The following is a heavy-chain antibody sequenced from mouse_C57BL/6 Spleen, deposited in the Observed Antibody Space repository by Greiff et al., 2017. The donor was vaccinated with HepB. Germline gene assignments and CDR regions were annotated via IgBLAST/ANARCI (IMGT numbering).Heavy chain of an antibody. CDR1: GYAFSSSW. CDR3: ARDRLLDYAMDY. Sequence: VQLQESGPELVKPGASVKISCKASGYAFSSSWMNWVKQRPGKGLEWIGRIYPGDGDTNYNGKFKGKATLTADKSSSTAYMQLSSLTSEDSAVYFCARDRLLDYAMDYWGQGTSVTVSS. CDR2: IYPGDGDT. D-gene: IGHD2-3*01. V-gene: IGHV1-82*01. J-gene: IGHJ4*01.